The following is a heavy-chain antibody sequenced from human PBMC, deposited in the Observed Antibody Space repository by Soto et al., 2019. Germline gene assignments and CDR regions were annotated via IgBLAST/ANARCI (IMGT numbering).Heavy chain of an antibody. CDR2: SSGSGAYT. J-gene: IGHJ2*01. V-gene: IGHV3-23*01. D-gene: IGHD6-19*01. Sequence: EVHLLESGGGLVQPGGSLRLSCAASGFTFSDYAMNWVRQAPGKGLEWVSTSSGSGAYTYYADSVKGRFTISRDNSKNPLYLQMNSLRAEDTAVYYCAKAVAGYLWYFDLWGRGTLVTVSS. CDR1: GFTFSDYA. CDR3: AKAVAGYLWYFDL.